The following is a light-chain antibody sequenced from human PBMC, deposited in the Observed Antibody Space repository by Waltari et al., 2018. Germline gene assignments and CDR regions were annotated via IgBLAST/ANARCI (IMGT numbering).Light chain of an antibody. V-gene: IGKV3-20*01. Sequence: EIVLTQSPGSLSSSPGERVTLSCRASQSVSRALAWYQQKPGQAPRPLIVGASNRATDIPDRFSGSGSETDFSLTISRLEPEDFAVYYCQHYVRLPATFGRGTKVEIK. CDR3: QHYVRLPAT. CDR1: QSVSRA. CDR2: GAS. J-gene: IGKJ1*01.